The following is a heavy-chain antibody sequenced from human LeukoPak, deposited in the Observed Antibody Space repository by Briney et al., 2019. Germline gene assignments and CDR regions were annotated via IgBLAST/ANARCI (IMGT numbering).Heavy chain of an antibody. CDR1: EYTLTGLS. V-gene: IGHV1-24*01. D-gene: IGHD3-3*01. Sequence: ASVKVSCKVSEYTLTGLSVHWVRLAPGKGLEWMGGFDPEDVDTIYAQKFEGRVTMTEDTSTDTAYSELSSLRSEDTAVYYCATILLSKKRYYDFWTSAFDFWGQGTLVTVSS. CDR3: ATILLSKKRYYDFWTSAFDF. CDR2: FDPEDVDT. J-gene: IGHJ3*01.